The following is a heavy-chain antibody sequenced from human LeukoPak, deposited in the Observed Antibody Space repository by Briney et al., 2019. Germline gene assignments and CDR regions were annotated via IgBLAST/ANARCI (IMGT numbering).Heavy chain of an antibody. J-gene: IGHJ4*02. CDR2: MNPNSGNT. Sequence: ASVKVSCKASGYTFTSYDINWVRQAPGQGLEWMGWMNPNSGNTGYAQKFQGRVTITRNTSISTAYMELSSLRSEDTAVYYCARGSQALGYCSSTSCYGGLFDYWGQGTLVTVSS. CDR1: GYTFTSYD. V-gene: IGHV1-8*03. D-gene: IGHD2-2*01. CDR3: ARGSQALGYCSSTSCYGGLFDY.